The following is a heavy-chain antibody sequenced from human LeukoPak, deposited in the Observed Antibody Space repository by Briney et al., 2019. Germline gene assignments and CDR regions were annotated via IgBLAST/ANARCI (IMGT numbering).Heavy chain of an antibody. V-gene: IGHV3-21*01. CDR1: GFTFSSYS. D-gene: IGHD5-18*01. J-gene: IGHJ3*02. CDR2: ISSSSSYI. CDR3: ARGASFVDTAMVGKEAFDI. Sequence: GGSLRLSCAASGFTFSSYSMNWVRQAPGKGLEWVSSISSSSSYIYYADSVKGRFTISRDNAKNSLYLQMNSLRAEDTAVYYCARGASFVDTAMVGKEAFDIWGQGTMVTVSS.